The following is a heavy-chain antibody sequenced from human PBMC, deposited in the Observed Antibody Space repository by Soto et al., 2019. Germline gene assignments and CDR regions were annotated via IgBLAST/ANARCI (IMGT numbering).Heavy chain of an antibody. CDR1: GFTFSSYG. CDR2: ISYDGSDK. D-gene: IGHD3-3*01. CDR3: AKDLSGNSRTFGY. J-gene: IGHJ4*02. Sequence: QVQLVESGGGVVQPGRSLRLSCAASGFTFSSYGMHWVRQAPGKGLEWVAVISYDGSDKYYADSVKGRFTISRDNSKNKLYLQMNSLRPEDTAVYYCAKDLSGNSRTFGYWGQGTLVTVSS. V-gene: IGHV3-30*18.